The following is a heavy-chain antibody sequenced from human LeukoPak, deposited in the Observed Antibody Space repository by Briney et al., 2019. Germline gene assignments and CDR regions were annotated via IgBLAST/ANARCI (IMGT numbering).Heavy chain of an antibody. CDR1: GFTFSSYA. CDR2: IYSGGET. D-gene: IGHD3-22*01. J-gene: IGHJ4*02. V-gene: IGHV3-66*01. Sequence: GGSLRLSCAASGFTFSSYAMSWVRQAPGKGLEWVSVIYSGGETYYADSVKGRFTISRDKSKNALYLQMNSLRAEDTAVYYCARDRGAYYYETSYWGQGTLVTVSS. CDR3: ARDRGAYYYETSY.